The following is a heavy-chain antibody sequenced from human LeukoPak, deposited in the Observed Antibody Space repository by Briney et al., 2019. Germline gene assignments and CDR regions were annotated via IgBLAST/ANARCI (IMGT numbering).Heavy chain of an antibody. CDR1: GGSTSRYY. Sequence: SETLCLTCTVSGGSTSRYYWSWIRQPPGKSLEWIGYIYDSGSTAYNPSLKSRVTISIDTSNNRFSLNLTSVTAADTAVYYCARLPGIAAVWGQGTLVIVSS. J-gene: IGHJ1*01. CDR2: IYDSGST. V-gene: IGHV4-59*08. D-gene: IGHD6-13*01. CDR3: ARLPGIAAV.